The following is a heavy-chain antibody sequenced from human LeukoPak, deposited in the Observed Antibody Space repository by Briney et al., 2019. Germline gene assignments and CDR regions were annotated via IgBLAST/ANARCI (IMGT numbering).Heavy chain of an antibody. CDR1: GYTFTSYD. D-gene: IGHD3-22*01. J-gene: IGHJ4*02. CDR3: ARDSRITMIVPGY. Sequence: GASVKVSCKASGYTFTSYDINWVRQATGQGLEWMGWMNPNSGNTGYAQKFQGRVTMTRNTSISTAYMELSSLRSEDTAVYYCARDSRITMIVPGYWGQGTLVTVSS. CDR2: MNPNSGNT. V-gene: IGHV1-8*01.